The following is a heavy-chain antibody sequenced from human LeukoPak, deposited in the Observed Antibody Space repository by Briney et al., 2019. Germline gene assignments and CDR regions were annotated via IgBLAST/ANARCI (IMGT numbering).Heavy chain of an antibody. V-gene: IGHV4-34*01. J-gene: IGHJ4*02. CDR3: ARARPGGGYSYGFEIDY. Sequence: SETLSLTCAVYGGSFSGYYWSWIRQPPGKGLEWIGEINHSGSTNYNPSLKSRVTISVDTSKNQSSLKLSSVTAADTAVYYCARARPGGGYSYGFEIDYWGQGTLVTVSS. CDR1: GGSFSGYY. CDR2: INHSGST. D-gene: IGHD5-18*01.